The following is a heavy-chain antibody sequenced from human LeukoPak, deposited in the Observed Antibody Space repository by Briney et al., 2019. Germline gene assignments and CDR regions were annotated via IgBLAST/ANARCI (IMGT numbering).Heavy chain of an antibody. Sequence: GGSLRLSCVASGFTFNSYAMSWVRQAPGKGLEWVSAIIGSGGSTYYPGSVEGRFTVSRDNSKHTVYLQMNSLRVEDTAIYYCAKRKSGSSGLYYFDYWGQGTLVTVSS. CDR1: GFTFNSYA. V-gene: IGHV3-23*01. D-gene: IGHD3-10*01. CDR2: IIGSGGST. CDR3: AKRKSGSSGLYYFDY. J-gene: IGHJ4*02.